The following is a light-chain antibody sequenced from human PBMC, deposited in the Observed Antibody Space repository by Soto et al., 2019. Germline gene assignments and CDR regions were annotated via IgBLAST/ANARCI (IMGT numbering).Light chain of an antibody. Sequence: QSVLTQPPSASGSPGQSVTISCTGTSSDVGAYNYVSWYQQHPGKAPKLMIYEVSSRPSGVPDRFSGSKSGNTASLTVSGLQAEDEADYYCSSYAGSNNVFGTGTKVTVL. CDR3: SSYAGSNNV. V-gene: IGLV2-8*01. J-gene: IGLJ1*01. CDR2: EVS. CDR1: SSDVGAYNY.